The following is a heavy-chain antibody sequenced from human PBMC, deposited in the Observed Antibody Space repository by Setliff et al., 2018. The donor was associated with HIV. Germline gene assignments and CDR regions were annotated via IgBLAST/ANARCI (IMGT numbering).Heavy chain of an antibody. CDR3: AREGITGTTLHPY. CDR1: GFNVNNKY. V-gene: IGHV3-66*01. Sequence: PGGSLRLSCAASGFNVNNKYMSWVRQAPGKGLEWVSIIYSDDYTKYADSLKGRFTISRDNSKNTVYLQMNTLRAEDTAVYYCAREGITGTTLHPYWGQGTLVTVSS. J-gene: IGHJ4*02. D-gene: IGHD1-7*01. CDR2: IYSDDYT.